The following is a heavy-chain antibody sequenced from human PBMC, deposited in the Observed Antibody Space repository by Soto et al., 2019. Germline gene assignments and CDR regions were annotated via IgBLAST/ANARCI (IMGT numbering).Heavy chain of an antibody. V-gene: IGHV4-59*01. D-gene: IGHD3-22*01. J-gene: IGHJ3*02. Sequence: SETLSLTCTVSGGSISNYYWSWIRQPPGKGLEWIGYIYYSGSTNYNPSLKSRVTISVDTSKNQFSLKLSSVTAADTAVYFCARQTYFYDSSGHSDAFDIWGQGTLVTVSS. CDR1: GGSISNYY. CDR3: ARQTYFYDSSGHSDAFDI. CDR2: IYYSGST.